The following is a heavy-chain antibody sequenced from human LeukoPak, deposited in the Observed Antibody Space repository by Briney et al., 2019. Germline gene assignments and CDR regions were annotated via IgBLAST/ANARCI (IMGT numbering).Heavy chain of an antibody. CDR1: GFTFSIYG. J-gene: IGHJ4*02. CDR3: AKDIVGATAFDY. D-gene: IGHD1-26*01. CDR2: ISDNGGNT. Sequence: GGSLRLSCAASGFTFSIYGMGWVRQAPGKGLEWVSSISDNGGNTYYADSAKGRFTISRDNSKNTLYLQMTSLRAEDTALYYCAKDIVGATAFDYWGQGTLVTVSP. V-gene: IGHV3-23*01.